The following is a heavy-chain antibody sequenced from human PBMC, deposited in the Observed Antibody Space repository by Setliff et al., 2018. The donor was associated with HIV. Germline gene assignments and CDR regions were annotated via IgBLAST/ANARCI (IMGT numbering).Heavy chain of an antibody. Sequence: SETLSLTCTVSGGSIRSSNYYWGWIRQPPGKGLEWIGHIYYTGSTYYNPSLKSRVTISVDTSKNQFSLELSSVTTTDTAVYYCARDSRWLRFPYFDSWGQGTPVTVSS. D-gene: IGHD5-12*01. J-gene: IGHJ4*01. V-gene: IGHV4-39*02. CDR2: IYYTGST. CDR3: ARDSRWLRFPYFDS. CDR1: GGSIRSSNYY.